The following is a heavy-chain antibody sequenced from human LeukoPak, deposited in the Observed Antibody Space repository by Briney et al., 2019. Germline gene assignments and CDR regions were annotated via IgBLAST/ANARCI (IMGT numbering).Heavy chain of an antibody. CDR2: IYTSGST. Sequence: PSETLSLTCTVSGGSISSGSYYWSWIRQPAGKGLEWIGRIYTSGSTNYNPSLKSRVTISYTSKNQFSLRLNSVTAADTAMYYCAKSGGYGLIDYWGQGTLVTVSS. J-gene: IGHJ4*02. CDR1: GGSISSGSYY. V-gene: IGHV4-61*02. CDR3: AKSGGYGLIDY. D-gene: IGHD1-26*01.